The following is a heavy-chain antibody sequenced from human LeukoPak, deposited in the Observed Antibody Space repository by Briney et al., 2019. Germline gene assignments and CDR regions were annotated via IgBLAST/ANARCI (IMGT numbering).Heavy chain of an antibody. J-gene: IGHJ3*02. CDR3: ARATVTVKSDAFDI. CDR2: ISAYNGNT. CDR1: GYTFTSYA. Sequence: ASVKVSCKASGYTFTSYAMHWVRQAPGQRLEWMGWISAYNGNTNYAQKLQGRVTMTTDTSTSTAYMELRSLRSDDTAVYYCARATVTVKSDAFDIWGQGTMVTVSS. V-gene: IGHV1-18*01. D-gene: IGHD4-17*01.